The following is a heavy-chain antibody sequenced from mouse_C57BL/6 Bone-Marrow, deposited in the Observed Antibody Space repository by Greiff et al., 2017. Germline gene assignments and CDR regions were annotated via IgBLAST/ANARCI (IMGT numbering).Heavy chain of an antibody. CDR3: AREGDYGSSLGYAMDY. V-gene: IGHV1-54*01. Sequence: QVQLQQSGAELVRPGTSVKVSCKASGYAFTNYLIEWVKQRPGQGLEWIGVINPGSGGTNYNEKFKGKATLTADKSSSTAYMQLSSLTSEDSAVYFCAREGDYGSSLGYAMDYWGQGTSGTVSS. CDR1: GYAFTNYL. CDR2: INPGSGGT. J-gene: IGHJ4*01. D-gene: IGHD1-1*01.